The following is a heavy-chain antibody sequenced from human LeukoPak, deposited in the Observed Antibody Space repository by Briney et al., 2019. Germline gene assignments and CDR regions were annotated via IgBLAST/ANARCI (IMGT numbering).Heavy chain of an antibody. CDR3: AKPSAMIVVVITEFDY. Sequence: SGGSLRLSCAASGFTFSSYAMSWVRQAPGKGLEWVSAISGSGGSTYYADSVKGRFTISRDNSKNTLYLQMNSLRAEDTAVYYCAKPSAMIVVVITEFDYWGQGTLVTVSS. D-gene: IGHD3-22*01. V-gene: IGHV3-23*01. J-gene: IGHJ4*02. CDR2: ISGSGGST. CDR1: GFTFSSYA.